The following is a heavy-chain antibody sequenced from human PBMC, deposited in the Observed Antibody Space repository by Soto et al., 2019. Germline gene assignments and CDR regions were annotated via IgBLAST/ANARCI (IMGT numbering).Heavy chain of an antibody. CDR2: IYYSGST. CDR3: ARGVRD. J-gene: IGHJ4*02. V-gene: IGHV4-31*03. CDR1: GGSISSGGYH. D-gene: IGHD3-10*01. Sequence: QVQLQESGPGLVKPSQTLSLTCTVSGGSISSGGYHWSWIRQHPGKGLEWIGYIYYSGSTSCNPSLKSRVTISEDTSKNQFSLKLSSVTAADTAVYFCARGVRDWGQGTLVTVSS.